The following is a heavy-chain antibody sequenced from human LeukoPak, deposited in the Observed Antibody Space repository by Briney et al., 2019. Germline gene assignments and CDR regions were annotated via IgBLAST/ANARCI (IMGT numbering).Heavy chain of an antibody. D-gene: IGHD3-22*01. V-gene: IGHV5-51*01. J-gene: IGHJ3*02. CDR1: GYSFTNYW. Sequence: GESLKISCKASGYSFTNYWIGWVRQMSGKGLEWMGIIYPGDSDTRYSPSFQGQVTISADKSISTAYLQWSSLKASDTAMYYCARLGDSRGYYGRDALEIWGQGTMVTVSS. CDR3: ARLGDSRGYYGRDALEI. CDR2: IYPGDSDT.